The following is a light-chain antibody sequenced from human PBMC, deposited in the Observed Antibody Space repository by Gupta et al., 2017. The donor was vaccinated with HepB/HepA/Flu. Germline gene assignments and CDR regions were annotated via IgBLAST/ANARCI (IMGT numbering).Light chain of an antibody. V-gene: IGKV3-15*01. CDR1: QSVGRN. Sequence: EKLMTQSPDTLSVSPGERATRSCRPSQSVGRNVAWYQQRPGQGPRLLIYGASSRATGIPARFSGSGSAIEFTLTISSLQSEDFAIYYCQQDDDWWTFGQGTKVEI. CDR3: QQDDDWWT. CDR2: GAS. J-gene: IGKJ1*01.